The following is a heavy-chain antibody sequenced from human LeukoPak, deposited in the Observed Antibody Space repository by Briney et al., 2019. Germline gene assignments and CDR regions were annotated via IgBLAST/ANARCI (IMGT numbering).Heavy chain of an antibody. V-gene: IGHV4-39*01. CDR2: IHHTGTP. D-gene: IGHD7-27*01. CDR3: MRHASGEPPRY. CDR1: GASISANTHY. Sequence: SETLSLICIVSGASISANTHYWGWVRQPPGKGLEWIASIHHTGTPYYNPSFKSRVTISVDTSKNQFSLQFSSVIAADTAVYYCMRHASGEPPRYWGQGTLVTASS. J-gene: IGHJ4*02.